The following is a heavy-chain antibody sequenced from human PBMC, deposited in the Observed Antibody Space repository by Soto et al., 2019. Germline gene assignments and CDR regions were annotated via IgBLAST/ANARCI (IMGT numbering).Heavy chain of an antibody. CDR1: GFTFSSYA. J-gene: IGHJ6*02. CDR2: ISGSGGST. V-gene: IGHV3-23*01. D-gene: IGHD6-13*01. CDR3: ANPQTYSSRFHYYYYYGMDV. Sequence: PGGSLRLSCAASGFTFSSYAMSWVRQAPGKGLEWVSAISGSGGSTYYADSVKGRFTISRDNSKNTLYLQMNRLRAEDTAVYYCANPQTYSSRFHYYYYYGMDVWGQWTTVTVSS.